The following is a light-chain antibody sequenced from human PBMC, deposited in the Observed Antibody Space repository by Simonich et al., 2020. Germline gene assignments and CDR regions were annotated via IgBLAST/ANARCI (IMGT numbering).Light chain of an antibody. CDR2: WGS. CDR3: QQYYSTPRT. V-gene: IGKV4-1*01. CDR1: QSVLYSSNNKNY. J-gene: IGKJ1*01. Sequence: DIVMTQSPDSLAVSLGERATINCKSSQSVLYSSNNKNYLAWYQQKPVQPPKLLIYWGSTRESGVPDRFSGSGSGTDFTLTISSLQAEDVAVYYCQQYYSTPRTFGQGTKVEIK.